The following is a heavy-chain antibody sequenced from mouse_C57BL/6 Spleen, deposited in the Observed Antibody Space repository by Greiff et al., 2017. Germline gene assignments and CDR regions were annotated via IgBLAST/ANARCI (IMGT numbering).Heavy chain of an antibody. CDR1: GFTFTDYY. CDR3: ARYFLSMVTGGYFDY. V-gene: IGHV7-3*01. J-gene: IGHJ2*01. Sequence: EVQLVESGGGLVQPGGSLSLSCAASGFTFTDYYMSWVRQPPGKALEWLGFIRNKANGYTTEYSASVKGRFTISRDNSQSILYLQMNALRAEDSATYYCARYFLSMVTGGYFDYWGQGTTLTVSS. CDR2: IRNKANGYTT. D-gene: IGHD2-2*01.